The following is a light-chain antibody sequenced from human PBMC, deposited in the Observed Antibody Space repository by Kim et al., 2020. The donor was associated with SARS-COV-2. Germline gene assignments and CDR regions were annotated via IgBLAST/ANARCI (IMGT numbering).Light chain of an antibody. V-gene: IGKV3-15*01. CDR3: QQYDDWPPWT. CDR2: GAS. Sequence: APGEEATLSSSGGKSVSNNVAWYQQKPGQAPRLLIYGASTRATDVPPRCSGSGSGTDFTLTISSLQSEDLAVYHCQQYDDWPPWTFGQGTKVDIK. CDR1: KSVSNN. J-gene: IGKJ1*01.